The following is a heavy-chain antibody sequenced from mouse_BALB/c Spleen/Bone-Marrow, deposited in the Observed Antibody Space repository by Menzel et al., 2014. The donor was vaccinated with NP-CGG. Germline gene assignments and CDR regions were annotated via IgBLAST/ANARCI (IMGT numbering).Heavy chain of an antibody. J-gene: IGHJ2*01. CDR3: ARSGYGSNYDY. D-gene: IGHD1-1*01. V-gene: IGHV1-80*01. Sequence: QVHVKQSGAELVRPGSSVKISCKASGYAFSTYWMSWVKQRPGQGLEWIGQIYPGGGDTKYNGKFKDKATLTADKSSSTAYMQLSSLTSEDSAVYFCARSGYGSNYDYWGQGTTLTVSS. CDR2: IYPGGGDT. CDR1: GYAFSTYW.